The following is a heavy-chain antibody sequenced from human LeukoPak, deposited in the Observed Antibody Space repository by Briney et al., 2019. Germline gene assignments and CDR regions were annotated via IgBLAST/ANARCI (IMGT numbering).Heavy chain of an antibody. V-gene: IGHV4-39*01. CDR1: GGSISSSSYY. D-gene: IGHD6-13*01. Sequence: KPSETLSLTCTVSGGSISSSSYYWGWIRQPPGKGLEWIGSIYYSGSTYYNPSLKSRVTISVDTSKNQFSLKLSSVTAADTAVNYCARQPYSSSDGSRYWGQGTLVTVSS. CDR3: ARQPYSSSDGSRY. CDR2: IYYSGST. J-gene: IGHJ4*02.